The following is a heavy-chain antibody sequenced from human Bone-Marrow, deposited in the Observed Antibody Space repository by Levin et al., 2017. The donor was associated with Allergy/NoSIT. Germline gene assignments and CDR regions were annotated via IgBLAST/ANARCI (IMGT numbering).Heavy chain of an antibody. CDR2: IYYRGST. V-gene: IGHV4-59*01. CDR1: GASISSYY. D-gene: IGHD5-24*01. Sequence: SETLSLTCTVSGASISSYYWSWIRQPPGKGLEWIGHIYYRGSTTYNPSLKSRVTISLDRSKNHFSLNLTSVTAADTAVYYCARDSEEMALVPGVWGQGTMVTVSS. CDR3: ARDSEEMALVPGV. J-gene: IGHJ3*01.